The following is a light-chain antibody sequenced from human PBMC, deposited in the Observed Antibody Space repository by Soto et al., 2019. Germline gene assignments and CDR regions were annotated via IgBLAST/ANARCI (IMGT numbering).Light chain of an antibody. CDR2: DVS. Sequence: QSAPTQPASVSGSPGQSITISCTGTSSDVGLYNYVSWYQHHPGKAPKLMIYDVSDRPSGVSNRFSGSKSGNTASLTISGLHAEDEGDYYCSSYSGTSTVKFGGGTKLAVL. CDR3: SSYSGTSTVK. V-gene: IGLV2-14*01. J-gene: IGLJ2*01. CDR1: SSDVGLYNY.